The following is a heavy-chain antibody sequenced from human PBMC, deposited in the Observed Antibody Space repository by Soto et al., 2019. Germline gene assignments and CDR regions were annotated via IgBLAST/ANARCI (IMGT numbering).Heavy chain of an antibody. J-gene: IGHJ4*02. V-gene: IGHV3-33*01. Sequence: QVQLVESGGGVVQPGRSLRLSCAASGFTFSSYDMHWVRQAPGKGLEWVAVIWYDGSNKYYADSVKGRFTISRDNSKNKLYLQMNSLRAEDTAVYYCARETDSSSWYLAMHYWGQGTLVTVSS. CDR2: IWYDGSNK. CDR3: ARETDSSSWYLAMHY. D-gene: IGHD6-13*01. CDR1: GFTFSSYD.